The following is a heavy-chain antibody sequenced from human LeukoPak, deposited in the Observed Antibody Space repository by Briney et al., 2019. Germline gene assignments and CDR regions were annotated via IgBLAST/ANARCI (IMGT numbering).Heavy chain of an antibody. Sequence: SETLSLTCTVSGGSISSDTYYWSWIRQPAGKGLEWIGRIYASGNSNYNASLKSRVTISIDTSNSQFSLRLSSVIASDTAVYYCAGTRRYCSGGSCYNWFDPWGQGTLVTVSP. D-gene: IGHD2-15*01. V-gene: IGHV4-61*02. J-gene: IGHJ5*02. CDR1: GGSISSDTYY. CDR3: AGTRRYCSGGSCYNWFDP. CDR2: IYASGNS.